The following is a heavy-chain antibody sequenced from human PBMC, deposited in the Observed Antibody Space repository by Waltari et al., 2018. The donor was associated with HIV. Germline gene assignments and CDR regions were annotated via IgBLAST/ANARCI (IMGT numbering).Heavy chain of an antibody. J-gene: IGHJ4*02. CDR1: GFPFSHPW. CDR2: IKSETDGGTT. V-gene: IGHV3-15*01. CDR3: TRNYRTHYFDY. D-gene: IGHD1-7*01. Sequence: EVQLVESGGGLVKPGGPLRLSCSTFGFPFSHPWMTWARQAPGKGLEWVGRIKSETDGGTTDYAAPVRGRFTISRDDSKNTLFLQMNSLKTEDTAVYYCTRNYRTHYFDYWGQGTLVTVSS.